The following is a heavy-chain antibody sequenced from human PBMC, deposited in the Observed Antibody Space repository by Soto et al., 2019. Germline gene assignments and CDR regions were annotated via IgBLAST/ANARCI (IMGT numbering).Heavy chain of an antibody. CDR2: IIPIFGTA. CDR1: GGTFSSYA. CDR3: AARAFSGSYYYFDY. V-gene: IGHV1-69*13. J-gene: IGHJ4*02. Sequence: GASVKVSCKASGGTFSSYAISWVRQAPGQGLEWMGGIIPIFGTANYAQKFQGRVTITADESTSTAYMELSSLRSEDTAVYYCAARAFSGSYYYFDYWGQGTLVTVSS. D-gene: IGHD1-26*01.